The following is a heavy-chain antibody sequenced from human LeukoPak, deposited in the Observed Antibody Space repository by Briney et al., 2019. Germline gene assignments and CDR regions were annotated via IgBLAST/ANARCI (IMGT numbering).Heavy chain of an antibody. CDR2: ITGAGRGT. J-gene: IGHJ6*03. V-gene: IGHV3-23*01. D-gene: IGHD6-19*01. CDR3: AKGGSASMSYYYYMDV. Sequence: GGSLRLSCAASGLTFSDYAMSWVRQFPGKGLEWVSTITGAGRGTDYADSIRGRFAISRDNSKNTVYLQMNSLRAEDTAVYYCAKGGSASMSYYYYMDVWGKGTTVIVSS. CDR1: GLTFSDYA.